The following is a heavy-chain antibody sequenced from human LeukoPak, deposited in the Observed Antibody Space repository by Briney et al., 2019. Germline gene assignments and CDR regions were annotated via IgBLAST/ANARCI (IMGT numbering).Heavy chain of an antibody. D-gene: IGHD3-10*01. CDR2: INHNGNT. V-gene: IGHV4-34*01. Sequence: SETLSLTCTVSGGSISGYYWSWIRQPPGKGLEWIGEINHNGNTNYNPSLKSRVTISVDTSKDQFSLKLSSVTAADTAVYYCARAHYYGSGRVGWFDPWGQGTLVTVSS. J-gene: IGHJ5*02. CDR3: ARAHYYGSGRVGWFDP. CDR1: GGSISGYY.